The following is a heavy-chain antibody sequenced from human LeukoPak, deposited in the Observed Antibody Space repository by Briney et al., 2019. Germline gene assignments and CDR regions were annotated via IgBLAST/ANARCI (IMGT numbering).Heavy chain of an antibody. CDR1: GGSISSSSYY. Sequence: SETLSLTCTVSGGSISSSSYYWGWIRQPPGKGLEWIGSIYYSGSTYYNPSLKSRVTISVDTSKNQFSLKLHSATAADTAVYYCVRGFSGVVGDHWGQGSLVTVSS. V-gene: IGHV4-39*07. CDR3: VRGFSGVVGDH. CDR2: IYYSGST. J-gene: IGHJ4*02. D-gene: IGHD3-10*01.